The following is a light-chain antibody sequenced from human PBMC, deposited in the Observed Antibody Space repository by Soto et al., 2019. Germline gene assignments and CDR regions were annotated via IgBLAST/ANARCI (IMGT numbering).Light chain of an antibody. CDR1: QSVSSN. V-gene: IGKV3-15*01. Sequence: EIVMTQSPATLSVSPGERATLSCRASQSVSSNLAWYQKKPGQAPRLLIYGASTRATGIPARFSGSGSGTEFTLTISSLQSEDFAVYYCQQYNNWPPFTVGPGTKVDIK. CDR3: QQYNNWPPFT. CDR2: GAS. J-gene: IGKJ3*01.